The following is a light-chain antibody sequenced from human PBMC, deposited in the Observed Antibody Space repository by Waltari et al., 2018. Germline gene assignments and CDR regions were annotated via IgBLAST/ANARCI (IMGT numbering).Light chain of an antibody. Sequence: GLTQSPGTLSLSPGERVTLSCRASQSLTKRYLAWYQQKPGQAPRLLIYGASSRAAGIPDRFSGSGSGTDFTLTISRLEPEDFAVYYCQQYGSSILYTFGQGTKLEIK. J-gene: IGKJ2*01. CDR3: QQYGSSILYT. CDR1: QSLTKRY. CDR2: GAS. V-gene: IGKV3-20*01.